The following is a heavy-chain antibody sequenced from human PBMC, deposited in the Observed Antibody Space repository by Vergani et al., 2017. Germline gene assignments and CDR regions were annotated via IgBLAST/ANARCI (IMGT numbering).Heavy chain of an antibody. CDR1: GFTFSSYW. CDR2: IKQDGSAK. D-gene: IGHD6-13*01. CDR3: AKDLSWIAAAGTFYYYYYMDV. J-gene: IGHJ6*03. V-gene: IGHV3-7*01. Sequence: EVQLVESGGGLVQPGGSLRLSCAASGFTFSSYWMSWVRQAPGKGLEWVANIKQDGSAKYYVDSVKGRFTISRDNAKNSLYLQMNSLRAEDTAVYYCAKDLSWIAAAGTFYYYYYMDVWSRGTTVTVSS.